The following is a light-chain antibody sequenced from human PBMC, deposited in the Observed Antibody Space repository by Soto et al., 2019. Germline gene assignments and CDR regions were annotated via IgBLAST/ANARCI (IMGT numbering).Light chain of an antibody. J-gene: IGKJ5*01. CDR3: QQYESLPLT. V-gene: IGKV1-33*01. Sequence: IQMTQSPSSLSASLGDRVTMTCQASQDINKNLIWYQQKPGKAPKLLIYDASDLETGVPSRFSGSGSGTGFTFTISSLQPEDFATYYCQQYESLPLTFGQGTGLEI. CDR2: DAS. CDR1: QDINKN.